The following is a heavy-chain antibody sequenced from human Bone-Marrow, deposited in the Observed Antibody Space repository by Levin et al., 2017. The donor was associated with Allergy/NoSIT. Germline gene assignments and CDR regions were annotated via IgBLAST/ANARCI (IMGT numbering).Heavy chain of an antibody. D-gene: IGHD7-27*01. CDR1: GYTFTAYD. J-gene: IGHJ4*02. Sequence: ASVKVSCKASGYTFTAYDINWVRQATGQGLEWMGWMSPNSGYTGYAQKFQGRVTMTRDTSISTAYMELSSLRSDDTAVYYCARTPPKWGIDYWGQGTLVTVSS. CDR3: ARTPPKWGIDY. V-gene: IGHV1-8*01. CDR2: MSPNSGYT.